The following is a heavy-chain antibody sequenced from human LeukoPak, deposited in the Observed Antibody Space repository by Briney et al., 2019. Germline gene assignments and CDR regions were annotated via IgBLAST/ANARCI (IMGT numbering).Heavy chain of an antibody. CDR3: ARPPGYYDSDAFDI. CDR2: IYYSGST. J-gene: IGHJ3*02. CDR1: GGSFSGYY. D-gene: IGHD3-22*01. V-gene: IGHV4-39*01. Sequence: SETLSLTCAVYGGSFSGYYWGWIRQPPGKGLEWIGSIYYSGSTYYNPSLKSRVTISVDTSKNQFSLKLSSVTAAGTAVYYCARPPGYYDSDAFDIWGQGTMVTVSS.